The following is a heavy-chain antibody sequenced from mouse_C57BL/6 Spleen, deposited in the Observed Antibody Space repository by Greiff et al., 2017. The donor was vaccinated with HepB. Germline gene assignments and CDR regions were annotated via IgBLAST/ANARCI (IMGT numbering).Heavy chain of an antibody. J-gene: IGHJ3*01. Sequence: EVQLQQSGPELVKPGASVKISCKASGYTFTDYYMNWVKQSHGKSLEWIGDINPNNGGTSYNQKFKGKATLTVDKSSSTAYMELRSLTSEDSAVYYCARGGSYDYDDPSFAYWGQGTLVTVSA. D-gene: IGHD2-4*01. V-gene: IGHV1-26*01. CDR1: GYTFTDYY. CDR3: ARGGSYDYDDPSFAY. CDR2: INPNNGGT.